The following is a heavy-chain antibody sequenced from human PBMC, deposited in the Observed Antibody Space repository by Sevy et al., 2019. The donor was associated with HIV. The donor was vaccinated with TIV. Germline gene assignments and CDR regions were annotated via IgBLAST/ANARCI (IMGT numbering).Heavy chain of an antibody. CDR2: ISYDGSNK. CDR3: AKDYGALIQAWLPTDY. V-gene: IGHV3-30*18. Sequence: GGSLRLSCAASGFTFSSYGMHWVRQAPGKGLEWVAVISYDGSNKYYADSVKGRFTISRDNSKNTLYLQMNSLRAEDTAVYYCAKDYGALIQAWLPTDYWGQGTLVTVSS. CDR1: GFTFSSYG. D-gene: IGHD5-18*01. J-gene: IGHJ4*02.